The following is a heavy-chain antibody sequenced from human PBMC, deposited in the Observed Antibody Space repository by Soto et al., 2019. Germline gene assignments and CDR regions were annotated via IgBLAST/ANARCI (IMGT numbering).Heavy chain of an antibody. CDR2: IKQDGSLR. J-gene: IGHJ3*02. D-gene: IGHD3-10*01. V-gene: IGHV3-7*01. Sequence: GGSLRLSCTASGFSRSNYWMTWVRQAPGKGLEWVANIKQDGSLRYSIDSVKGRFTISRDDAKNSVYLQMNSLRVEDTAVYYCARDRPGSYDGLDIWGQGTMVTVSS. CDR1: GFSRSNYW. CDR3: ARDRPGSYDGLDI.